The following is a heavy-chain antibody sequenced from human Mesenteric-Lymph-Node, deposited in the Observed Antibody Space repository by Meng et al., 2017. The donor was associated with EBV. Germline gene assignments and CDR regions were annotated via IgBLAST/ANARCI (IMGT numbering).Heavy chain of an antibody. CDR2: ISAYNGNT. D-gene: IGHD6-13*01. V-gene: IGHV1-18*04. Sequence: QMQLVQSGAEVKMFGSSVKVSCXASGYTFTFRYLRWVRQAPGQALEWMGWISAYNGNTNYAQKLQGRVTMTTDTSTSTAYMELRSLRSDDTAVYYCARDQGIAAAKPFDYWGQGTLVTVSS. CDR3: ARDQGIAAAKPFDY. CDR1: GYTFTFRY. J-gene: IGHJ4*02.